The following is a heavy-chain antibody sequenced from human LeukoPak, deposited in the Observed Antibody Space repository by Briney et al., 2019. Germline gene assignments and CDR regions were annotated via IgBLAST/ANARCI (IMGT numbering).Heavy chain of an antibody. Sequence: ETLSLTCTVSGGSVSSGSYYWSWIRQPPGKGLEWVANIKQDGSEKYYVDSVKGRFTISRDNAKNSLYLQMNSLRAEDTAVYYCARDRVYGDYDYWGQGTLVTVSS. V-gene: IGHV3-7*03. CDR2: IKQDGSEK. CDR3: ARDRVYGDYDY. CDR1: GGSVSSGSYY. D-gene: IGHD5/OR15-5a*01. J-gene: IGHJ4*02.